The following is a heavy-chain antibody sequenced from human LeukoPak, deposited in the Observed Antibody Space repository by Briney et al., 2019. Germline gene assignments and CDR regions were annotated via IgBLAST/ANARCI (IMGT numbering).Heavy chain of an antibody. CDR1: GHSFTSFD. J-gene: IGHJ4*02. CDR2: IIPIFGTA. Sequence: SVKVSCKASGHSFTSFDISWVRQAPGQGLEWMGGIIPIFGTANYAQKFQGRVTITADESTSTAYMELSSLRSEDTAVYYCALRVGVHYDYWGQGTLVTVSS. CDR3: ALRVGVHYDY. V-gene: IGHV1-69*13.